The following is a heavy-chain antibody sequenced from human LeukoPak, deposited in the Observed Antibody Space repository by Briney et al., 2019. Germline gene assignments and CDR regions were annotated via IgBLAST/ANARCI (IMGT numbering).Heavy chain of an antibody. D-gene: IGHD6-19*01. V-gene: IGHV1-2*02. CDR1: GYTFNGYY. J-gene: IGHJ4*02. CDR3: ATSSGWKSNIDY. Sequence: ASVKVSCKASGYTFNGYYIHWVRQAPGQGLEWMGWINPNSGGTNYAQKFQGRVTMTRDTSISTAYMELSRLRADDTAVFYCATSSGWKSNIDYWGQGTLVTVSS. CDR2: INPNSGGT.